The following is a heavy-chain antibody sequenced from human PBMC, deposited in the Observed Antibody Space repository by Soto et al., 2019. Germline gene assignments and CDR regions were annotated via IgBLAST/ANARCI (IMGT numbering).Heavy chain of an antibody. CDR3: AKDTYYHDSSGYYTFDY. D-gene: IGHD3-22*01. Sequence: QVQLVESGGGVVQPGRSLRLSCAASGFIFRSYGMHWVRQAPGKGLEWVAAISYDGSNKFYVDPVKGRFTISRDNSKNTVDLQMNSLRVEDTAVFYCAKDTYYHDSSGYYTFDYWGQGTLVIVSS. V-gene: IGHV3-30*18. CDR1: GFIFRSYG. J-gene: IGHJ4*02. CDR2: ISYDGSNK.